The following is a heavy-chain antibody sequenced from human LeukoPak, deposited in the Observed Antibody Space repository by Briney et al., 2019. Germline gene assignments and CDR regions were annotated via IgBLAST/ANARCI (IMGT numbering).Heavy chain of an antibody. D-gene: IGHD3-3*02. CDR3: ATTAFLEWEGPWGTGFDY. J-gene: IGHJ4*02. V-gene: IGHV1-2*02. CDR2: INLNSGGT. Sequence: GASVKVSCKASGYTFTGYYMHCVRQAPGPGLEWMGWINLNSGGTNYAQKFQGRVTMTKDTSISTAYMELSRLRSDDTAVYYCATTAFLEWEGPWGTGFDYWGQGTLVTVSS. CDR1: GYTFTGYY.